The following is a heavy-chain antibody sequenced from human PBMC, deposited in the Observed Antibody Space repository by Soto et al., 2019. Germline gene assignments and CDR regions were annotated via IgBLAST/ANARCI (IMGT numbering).Heavy chain of an antibody. J-gene: IGHJ4*02. D-gene: IGHD6-19*01. V-gene: IGHV1-2*02. Sequence: ASVKVSCKASGYTFSGFYMHWVRQAPGQGLEWMGWINPNSGGTKSAEKFQGRVTMTRDTSISTAYMELSRLTSDDTAVYYCASAAVTGTAGLDFWGEGTQVTVSS. CDR1: GYTFSGFY. CDR3: ASAAVTGTAGLDF. CDR2: INPNSGGT.